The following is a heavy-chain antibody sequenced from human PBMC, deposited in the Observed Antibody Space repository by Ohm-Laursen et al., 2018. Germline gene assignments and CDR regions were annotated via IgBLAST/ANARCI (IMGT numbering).Heavy chain of an antibody. Sequence: SLRLSCAASGFTFSSYSMNWVRQAPGKGLEWVSSISSSSSYIYYADSVKGRFTISRDNAKNSLYLQMNSLRAEDTAEYYCARDSTYYASFDYWGQGTLVTVSS. CDR1: GFTFSSYS. CDR3: ARDSTYYASFDY. J-gene: IGHJ4*02. D-gene: IGHD3-3*01. CDR2: ISSSSSYI. V-gene: IGHV3-21*01.